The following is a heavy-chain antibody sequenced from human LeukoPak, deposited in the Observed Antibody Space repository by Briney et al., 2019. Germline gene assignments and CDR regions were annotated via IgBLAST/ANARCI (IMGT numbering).Heavy chain of an antibody. CDR1: GFTLSSFW. V-gene: IGHV3-7*01. D-gene: IGHD1-26*01. CDR3: ARDRHSANYD. CDR2: IKEDGSEK. J-gene: IGHJ4*02. Sequence: PGGSLRLSCAASGFTLSSFWMSWVREVPGKGLEWVASIKEDGSEKNYVDSVKGRFTIFRDNAKNSLYLQMYSLRAEDTAVYYCARDRHSANYDWGQGTLVTVSS.